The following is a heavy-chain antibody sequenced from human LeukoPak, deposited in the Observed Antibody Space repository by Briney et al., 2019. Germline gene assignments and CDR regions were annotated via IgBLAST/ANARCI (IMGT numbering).Heavy chain of an antibody. Sequence: SETLSLTCTVSGGSISSYYWSWIRQSPGKGLEWIGYIYYSGSTNYNPSLKSRVTISVDTSKSQFSLKLSSVTAADTAVYYCARASSGWYNWFDPWGQGTLVTVSS. J-gene: IGHJ5*02. CDR3: ARASSGWYNWFDP. D-gene: IGHD6-19*01. CDR2: IYYSGST. V-gene: IGHV4-59*01. CDR1: GGSISSYY.